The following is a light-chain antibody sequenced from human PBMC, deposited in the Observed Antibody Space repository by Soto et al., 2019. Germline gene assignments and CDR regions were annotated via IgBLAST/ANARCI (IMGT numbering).Light chain of an antibody. V-gene: IGLV2-14*01. CDR2: EVS. CDR1: SSDTAGYNY. J-gene: IGLJ1*01. CDR3: SSCTTSNTPLYV. Sequence: QSVLTQPASVSGSPGQSITISCTGTSSDTAGYNYVSWYQQHPGKAPKLMIYEVSNRPSGVSNRFSGSQSGNTASLTISGLQAEDEANYYCSSCTTSNTPLYVFGTGTKVTVL.